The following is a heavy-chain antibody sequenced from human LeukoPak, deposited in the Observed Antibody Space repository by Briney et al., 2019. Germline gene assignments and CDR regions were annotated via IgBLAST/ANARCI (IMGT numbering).Heavy chain of an antibody. V-gene: IGHV3-74*01. CDR2: LNSDGSDT. D-gene: IGHD4-17*01. CDR1: GFTFSSYW. Sequence: GGSLTLSCAASGFTFSSYWMHWVRQVPGKGLVWVSRLNSDGSDTTYADSVKGRFTISRDNAKNTFYLQMNRLRAEDTAVYYGAGVGDYSGEYVRFDSWGQGTLVTVSS. J-gene: IGHJ4*02. CDR3: AGVGDYSGEYVRFDS.